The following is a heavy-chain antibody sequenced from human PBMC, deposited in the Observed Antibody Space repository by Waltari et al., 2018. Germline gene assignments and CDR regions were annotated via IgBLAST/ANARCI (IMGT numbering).Heavy chain of an antibody. CDR1: GYSISSGYY. V-gene: IGHV4-38-2*02. Sequence: QVQLQESGPGLVKPSETLSLTCAVSGYSISSGYYWGWIRQPPGKGMEWIGRINHSGGPYNNPSLKGRVTISVDTSKNQFSLKLSSVTAADTAVYYCARDRSGSYSDWGQGTLVTVSS. J-gene: IGHJ4*02. CDR2: INHSGGP. CDR3: ARDRSGSYSD. D-gene: IGHD1-26*01.